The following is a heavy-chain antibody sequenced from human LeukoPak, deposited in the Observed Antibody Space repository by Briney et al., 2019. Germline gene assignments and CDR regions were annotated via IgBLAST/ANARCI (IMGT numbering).Heavy chain of an antibody. CDR2: IHHSGNT. Sequence: PSETLSLTCTVSGGSISNYYWSWIRQPPGKGLEWIGYIHHSGNTNYNPSLKSRVTISLDTSKNQFSLKLNSVTAADTAVYYCARDCFDYDTSGYCYWGQGTLVTVSS. J-gene: IGHJ4*02. CDR1: GGSISNYY. V-gene: IGHV4-59*01. D-gene: IGHD3-22*01. CDR3: ARDCFDYDTSGYCY.